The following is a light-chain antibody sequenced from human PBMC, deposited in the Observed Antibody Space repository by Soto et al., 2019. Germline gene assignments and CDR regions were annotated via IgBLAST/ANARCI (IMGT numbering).Light chain of an antibody. Sequence: EIVLTQSPGTLSLSPGERATLSCRASQSVSTRSLAWYQQKPGQAPRLLISGASSRAADIPDRFSGSGSGTDFTLTISSLEPEDFAVYYCQQYQNLWTFGQGTKVDIK. CDR3: QQYQNLWT. J-gene: IGKJ1*01. CDR2: GAS. V-gene: IGKV3-20*01. CDR1: QSVSTRS.